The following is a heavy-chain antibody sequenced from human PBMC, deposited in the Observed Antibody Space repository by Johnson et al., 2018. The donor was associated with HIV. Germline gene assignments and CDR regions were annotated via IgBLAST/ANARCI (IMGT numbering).Heavy chain of an antibody. V-gene: IGHV3-73*01. CDR2: IRSKTNSHAT. J-gene: IGHJ3*02. CDR1: GFTFSGSA. CDR3: AKPQRLSPYDAFDI. Sequence: VQLVESGGGLVQPGGSLKLSCAASGFTFSGSAMHWVRQASGKGLEWVGRIRSKTNSHATAYAASLKGRFTISRDDSKNTAYLQMNNLRAEDTAVYYCAKPQRLSPYDAFDIWGQGTMVTVSS. D-gene: IGHD3-16*02.